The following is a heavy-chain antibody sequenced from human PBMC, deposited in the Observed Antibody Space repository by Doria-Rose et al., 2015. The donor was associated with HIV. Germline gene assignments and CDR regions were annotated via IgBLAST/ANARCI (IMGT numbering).Heavy chain of an antibody. J-gene: IGHJ4*02. V-gene: IGHV4-34*01. D-gene: IGHD6-6*01. CDR1: GGSFSGYY. Sequence: QVQLQQWGAGLLKPSETLSLTCGVYGGSFSGYYWAWIRQPPGKGLEWIGEINDSGSTNYSPSLKSRVTISVDTSKSQFSLKLSSVTAADTAVYYCARERPRLDDWGQGTLVTVSS. CDR3: ARERPRLDD. CDR2: INDSGST.